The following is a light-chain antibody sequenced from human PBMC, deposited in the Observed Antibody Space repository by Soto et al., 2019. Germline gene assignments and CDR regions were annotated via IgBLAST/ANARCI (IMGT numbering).Light chain of an antibody. CDR3: VPSNTFRP. J-gene: IGKJ3*01. V-gene: IGKV1-5*01. CDR2: DAS. Sequence: DRHVTQSPSTLFACVGDRVTIACRASQSINTWVAWYQQKPGKAPKLLIYDASSLESGVPSRVSGSGSGTEFTLTISSLQPDDFPTYYCVPSNTFRPFGPGANVDI. CDR1: QSINTW.